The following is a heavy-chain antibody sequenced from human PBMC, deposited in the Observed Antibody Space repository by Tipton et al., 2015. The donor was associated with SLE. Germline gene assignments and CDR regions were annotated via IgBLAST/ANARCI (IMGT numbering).Heavy chain of an antibody. CDR3: ARLNDATAIASFDY. V-gene: IGHV4-31*03. D-gene: IGHD2-21*02. CDR2: MYHSGST. CDR1: GGSISSGGYY. Sequence: TLSLTCTVSGGSISSGGYYWSWIRQHPGKGLEWIGYMYHSGSTYYNPSLKSRVTISVDTSKNQFSLTLSSVTAADTAVYYCARLNDATAIASFDYWGQGNLVTVSS. J-gene: IGHJ4*02.